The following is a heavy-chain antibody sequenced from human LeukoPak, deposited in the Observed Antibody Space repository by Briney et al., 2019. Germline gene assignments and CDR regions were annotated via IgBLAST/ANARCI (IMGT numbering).Heavy chain of an antibody. J-gene: IGHJ4*02. CDR2: INHSGST. Sequence: SETLSLTCAVYGGSSSGYYWSWIRQPPGKGLEWIGEINHSGSTNYNPSLKSRVTISVDTSKNQFSLKLSSVTAADTAVYYCARDTLKQQLVKTRQFDYWGQGTLVTVSS. D-gene: IGHD6-13*01. CDR1: GGSSSGYY. V-gene: IGHV4-34*01. CDR3: ARDTLKQQLVKTRQFDY.